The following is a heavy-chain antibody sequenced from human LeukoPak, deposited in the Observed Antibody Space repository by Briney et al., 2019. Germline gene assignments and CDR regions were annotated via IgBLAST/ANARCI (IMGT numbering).Heavy chain of an antibody. J-gene: IGHJ3*01. CDR2: ISSSGNTI. Sequence: TGGSLRLSCVVSGFIFSSYEINWVRQAPGKGLEWVSYISSSGNTISYADSVKGRFTISRDNAKNSLYLQMNSLTAEDTAVYYCARLGAYYYASGTFDFWGQGTMVAVSS. V-gene: IGHV3-48*03. CDR1: GFIFSSYE. CDR3: ARLGAYYYASGTFDF. D-gene: IGHD2-2*01.